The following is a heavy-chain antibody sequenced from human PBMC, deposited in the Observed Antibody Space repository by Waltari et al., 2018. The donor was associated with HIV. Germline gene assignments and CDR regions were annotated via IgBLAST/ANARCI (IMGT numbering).Heavy chain of an antibody. Sequence: QVQLVQSGAEVKKPGSSVKVSCKASGGTFSSYAISWVRQAPGQGLEWMGGIMPIVGTANDAKKFQGRVTITADESTSTAYMELSSLRSEDTAVYYCARSGYHDYYYYGMDVWGQGTTVTVSS. D-gene: IGHD5-12*01. V-gene: IGHV1-69*01. CDR1: GGTFSSYA. CDR3: ARSGYHDYYYYGMDV. CDR2: IMPIVGTA. J-gene: IGHJ6*02.